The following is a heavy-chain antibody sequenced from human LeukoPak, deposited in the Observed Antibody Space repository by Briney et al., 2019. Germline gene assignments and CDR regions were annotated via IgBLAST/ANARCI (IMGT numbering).Heavy chain of an antibody. Sequence: LGESLKISCQASGYDFNNYWIGWVRQMPGKGLEWMGIIYPGDSDTRYSPSFQGQVTISADKSISTAYLQWSSLKASDTAMYYCARHLRFAGYSSGWYYFDYWGQGTLVTVSS. J-gene: IGHJ4*02. CDR2: IYPGDSDT. V-gene: IGHV5-51*01. CDR1: GYDFNNYW. CDR3: ARHLRFAGYSSGWYYFDY. D-gene: IGHD6-19*01.